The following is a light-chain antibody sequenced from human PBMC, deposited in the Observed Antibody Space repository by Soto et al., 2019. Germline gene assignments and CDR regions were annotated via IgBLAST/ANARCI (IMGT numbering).Light chain of an antibody. J-gene: IGLJ1*01. V-gene: IGLV2-14*01. CDR1: SSDVGGYSY. CDR3: SSYTYSSTLYV. CDR2: DVN. Sequence: QSALTQPASVSGSPGQSITISCTGTSSDVGGYSYVSWYQQHPGKAPKLMIYDVNNRPSGVPNRFSGSKSGNTASLTISGLQAEDEADYYCSSYTYSSTLYVFGTGTKVTVL.